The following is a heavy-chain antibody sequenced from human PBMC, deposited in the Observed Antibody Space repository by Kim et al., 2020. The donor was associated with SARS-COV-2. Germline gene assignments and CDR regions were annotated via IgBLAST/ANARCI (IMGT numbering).Heavy chain of an antibody. CDR1: GFTVSSNY. CDR3: ARDYPTPLGAMVYY. J-gene: IGHJ4*02. D-gene: IGHD5-18*01. V-gene: IGHV3-53*01. Sequence: GGSLRLSCAASGFTVSSNYMSWVRQAPGKGLEWVSVIYSGGSTYYADSVKGRFTISRDNSKNTLYLQMNSLRAEDTAVYYCARDYPTPLGAMVYYWGQGTLVTVSS. CDR2: IYSGGST.